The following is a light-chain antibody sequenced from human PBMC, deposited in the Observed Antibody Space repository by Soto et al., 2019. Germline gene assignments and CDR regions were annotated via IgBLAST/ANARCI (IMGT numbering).Light chain of an antibody. V-gene: IGKV3-20*01. CDR3: QQYGSSSYT. J-gene: IGKJ2*01. CDR2: GAS. Sequence: EIVLTQSPGTLSLSPGERATLSCRASQSVSSSYSAWYQQKPGQAPRLLIYGASSRATGIPDRLSGSGSGTDFPLTISRLEPEDFAVYYCQQYGSSSYTFGQGTKLEIK. CDR1: QSVSSSY.